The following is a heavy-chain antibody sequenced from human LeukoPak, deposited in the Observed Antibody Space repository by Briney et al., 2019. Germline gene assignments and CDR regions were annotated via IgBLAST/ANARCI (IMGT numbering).Heavy chain of an antibody. CDR1: GFTFSSYS. J-gene: IGHJ4*02. CDR2: IRSSSSYI. Sequence: GGSLRLSCAASGFTFSSYSMNWVRQAPGKGLEWVSSIRSSSSYIYYADSVKGRFTISRDNAKNSLYLQMNSLRAEDTAVHYCARDVAAGTFDYWGQGTLVTVSS. CDR3: ARDVAAGTFDY. D-gene: IGHD6-13*01. V-gene: IGHV3-21*01.